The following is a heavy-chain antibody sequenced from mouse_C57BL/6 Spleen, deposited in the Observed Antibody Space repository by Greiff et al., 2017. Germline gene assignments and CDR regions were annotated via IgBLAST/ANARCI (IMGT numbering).Heavy chain of an antibody. J-gene: IGHJ3*01. Sequence: EVQRVESGPELVKPGASVKIPCKASGYTFTDYNMDWVKQSHGKSLEWIGDINPNNGGTIYNQKFKGKATLTVDKSSSTAYMELRSLTSEDTAVYYCARFDYEGGPFAYWGQGTLVTVSA. CDR2: INPNNGGT. V-gene: IGHV1-18*01. D-gene: IGHD2-4*01. CDR1: GYTFTDYN. CDR3: ARFDYEGGPFAY.